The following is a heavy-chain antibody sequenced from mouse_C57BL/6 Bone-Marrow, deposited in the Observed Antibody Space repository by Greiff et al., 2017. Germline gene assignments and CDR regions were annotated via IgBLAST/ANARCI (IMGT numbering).Heavy chain of an antibody. V-gene: IGHV1-53*01. Sequence: QVHVKQPGTELVKPGASVKLSCKASGYTFTSYWMHWVKQRPGQGLEWIGNINPSNGGTNYNEKFKSKATLTVDKSSSTAYMQLSSLTSEDSAVYYCARERGSDYFDYWGQGTTLTVSS. CDR3: ARERGSDYFDY. D-gene: IGHD1-1*01. CDR1: GYTFTSYW. J-gene: IGHJ2*01. CDR2: INPSNGGT.